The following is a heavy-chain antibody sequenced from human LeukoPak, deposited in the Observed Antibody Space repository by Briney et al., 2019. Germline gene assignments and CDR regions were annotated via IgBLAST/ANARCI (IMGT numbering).Heavy chain of an antibody. D-gene: IGHD1-1*01. J-gene: IGHJ5*02. CDR2: IYSGCST. Sequence: GGSLRLSCAASGFTVSSNYMSWVRQAPGKWLEWVSVIYSGCSTYYSDSVKGRFTISRDNSKNTLYLQVNSLRAEDTAVYYCANQPEGDWNVGWFDPWGQGTLVTVSS. CDR3: ANQPEGDWNVGWFDP. CDR1: GFTVSSNY. V-gene: IGHV3-53*05.